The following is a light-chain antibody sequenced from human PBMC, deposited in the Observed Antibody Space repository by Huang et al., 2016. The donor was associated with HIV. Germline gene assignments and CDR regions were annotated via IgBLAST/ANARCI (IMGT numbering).Light chain of an antibody. Sequence: DIQMTQSPSSLSASVGDRVTITCRASQSISSYLNWYQQKPGKAPNLLIYTASSLQSGVQSRFSGSGSGTDFTLSISSLQPEDFATYYCQQSYITPLTFGGGTKVEIK. CDR3: QQSYITPLT. J-gene: IGKJ4*01. CDR2: TAS. CDR1: QSISSY. V-gene: IGKV1-39*01.